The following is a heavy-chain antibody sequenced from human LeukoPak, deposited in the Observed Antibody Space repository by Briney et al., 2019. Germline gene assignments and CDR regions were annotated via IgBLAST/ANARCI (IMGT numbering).Heavy chain of an antibody. Sequence: ASVTVSCKASGYMFTCYYMHWVRQAPGQGLEWMGWINPNSGATNYAQNFQGRVTMTRDTSISTAFMELSRLTSDDTAVYYCVRKGMVRGVSEIMKPYYWGQGTLVTVSS. D-gene: IGHD3-10*01. CDR3: VRKGMVRGVSEIMKPYY. J-gene: IGHJ4*02. CDR2: INPNSGAT. V-gene: IGHV1-2*02. CDR1: GYMFTCYY.